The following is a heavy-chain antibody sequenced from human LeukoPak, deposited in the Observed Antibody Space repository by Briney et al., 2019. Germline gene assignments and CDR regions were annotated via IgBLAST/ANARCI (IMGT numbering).Heavy chain of an antibody. CDR3: ARAPGIMSGNWRFDY. CDR1: GGSISPYY. D-gene: IGHD3-16*01. CDR2: IYYSGST. Sequence: SETLSLTCTVSGGSISPYYWTWIRQPPGKGLEWIGYIYYSGSTNYNPSLTSRVTMSVDTSKNQFSLKPSSVTAADTAVYYCARAPGIMSGNWRFDYWGQGTLVTVSS. V-gene: IGHV4-59*12. J-gene: IGHJ4*02.